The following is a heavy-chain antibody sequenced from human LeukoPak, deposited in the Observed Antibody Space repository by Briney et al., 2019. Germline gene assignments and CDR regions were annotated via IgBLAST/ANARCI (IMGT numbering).Heavy chain of an antibody. D-gene: IGHD2-15*01. CDR3: AACSGGSCYHTDAAFDI. J-gene: IGHJ3*02. CDR2: IGTAGDT. V-gene: IGHV3-13*01. Sequence: GGSLRLSCAASGFTFSSYDMHWVRQATGKGLEWVAAIGTAGDTYYPGSVKGRFTISRENAKNSLYLQMNSLRAGDTAVYYCAACSGGSCYHTDAAFDIWGQGTMVTVSS. CDR1: GFTFSSYD.